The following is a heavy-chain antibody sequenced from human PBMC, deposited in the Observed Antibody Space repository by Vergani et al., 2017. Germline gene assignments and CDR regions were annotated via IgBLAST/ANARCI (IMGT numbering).Heavy chain of an antibody. CDR3: TTDVLEQTGASGGTDY. D-gene: IGHD1-1*01. CDR2: IKSKTDGGTT. Sequence: EVQLVESGGGLVKPGGSLRLLCAASGFTFRNAWMSWVRQAPGKGLEWVGRIKSKTDGGTTDSSAPVKGIFTISRDDSKNTLYLQKISLKTWETAVYYWTTDVLEQTGASGGTDYGGQGSLVSGSS. CDR1: GFTFRNAW. V-gene: IGHV3-15*01. J-gene: IGHJ4*02.